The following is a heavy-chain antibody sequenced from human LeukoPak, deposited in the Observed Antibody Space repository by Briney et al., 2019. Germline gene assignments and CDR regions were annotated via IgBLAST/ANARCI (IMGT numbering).Heavy chain of an antibody. CDR1: GHTFTSYY. V-gene: IGHV1-69*13. D-gene: IGHD1-26*01. CDR2: IIPIFGTA. Sequence: SVKVSCKASGHTFTSYYMHWVRQAPGQGLEWMGGIIPIFGTANYAQKFQGRVTITADESTSTAYMELSSLRSEDTAVYYCARAQWELRRYNWFDPWGQGTLVTVSS. CDR3: ARAQWELRRYNWFDP. J-gene: IGHJ5*02.